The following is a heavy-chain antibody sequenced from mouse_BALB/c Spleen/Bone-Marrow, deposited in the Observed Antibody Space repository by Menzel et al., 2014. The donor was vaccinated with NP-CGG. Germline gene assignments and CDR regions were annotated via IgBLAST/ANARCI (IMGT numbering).Heavy chain of an antibody. D-gene: IGHD2-2*01. CDR2: VDPANGNT. CDR3: ARWLPLAY. J-gene: IGHJ3*01. V-gene: IGHV14-3*02. CDR1: GFNIKDTY. Sequence: EVQLQQSGAELVKPGASVKLSCTASGFNIKDTYMHWVKQRPEQGLEWIGRVDPANGNTKYDPKFQGKATITADTSSNTAYLQLSSLTSEDTAVYYCARWLPLAYWGQGTLVTVSA.